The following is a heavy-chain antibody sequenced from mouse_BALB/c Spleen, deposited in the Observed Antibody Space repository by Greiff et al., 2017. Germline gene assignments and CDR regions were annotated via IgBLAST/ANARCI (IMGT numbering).Heavy chain of an antibody. V-gene: IGHV5-12-1*01. J-gene: IGHJ2*01. Sequence: DVKLVESGGGLVKPGGSLKLSCAASGFAFSSYDMSWVRQTPEKRLEWVAYISSGGGSTYYPDTVKGRFTISRDNAKNTLYLQMSSLKSEDTAMYYCARRTGTGLYFDYWGQGTTLTVSS. CDR3: ARRTGTGLYFDY. D-gene: IGHD4-1*01. CDR1: GFAFSSYD. CDR2: ISSGGGST.